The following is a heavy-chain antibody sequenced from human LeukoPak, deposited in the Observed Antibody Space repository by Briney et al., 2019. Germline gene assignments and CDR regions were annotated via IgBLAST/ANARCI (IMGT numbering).Heavy chain of an antibody. D-gene: IGHD2-15*01. V-gene: IGHV3-30*02. CDR1: GFTFSSYG. CDR3: AKVIPVRYSKGPYYFDY. CDR2: IHYDGSNK. Sequence: GGSLRLSCAASGFTFSSYGMHWVRQAPGKGLEWVAFIHYDGSNKYYADSVKGRFTISRDNSKNTLYLQMNSLRGEDTAVYYCAKVIPVRYSKGPYYFDYWGQGTLVTVSS. J-gene: IGHJ4*02.